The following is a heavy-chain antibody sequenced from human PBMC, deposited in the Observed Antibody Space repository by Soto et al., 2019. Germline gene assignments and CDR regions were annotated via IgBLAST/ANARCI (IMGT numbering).Heavy chain of an antibody. V-gene: IGHV3-7*01. Sequence: GGSLRLSCAASGFTFSSYWMSWVRQAPGKGLEWVANIKQDGSEKYYVDSVKGRFTISRDNAKNSLYLQMNSLRAEDTAVYYCARYSSGWLNYYFDYWGQGTLVTVSS. CDR1: GFTFSSYW. J-gene: IGHJ4*02. D-gene: IGHD6-19*01. CDR2: IKQDGSEK. CDR3: ARYSSGWLNYYFDY.